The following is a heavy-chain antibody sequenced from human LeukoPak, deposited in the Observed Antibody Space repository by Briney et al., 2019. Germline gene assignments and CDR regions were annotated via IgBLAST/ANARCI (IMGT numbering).Heavy chain of an antibody. CDR2: ISSSSSTI. J-gene: IGHJ4*02. CDR1: GFTFSSYT. V-gene: IGHV3-48*01. Sequence: GGSLRLSCTASGFTFSSYTMNGVRQAPGKGLEWVSYISSSSSTIYYADSVKGRFTISRDNAKNSLYLQMNSLRAEDTAVYYCARAGGRYGDYWGQGTLVTVSS. D-gene: IGHD5-18*01. CDR3: ARAGGRYGDY.